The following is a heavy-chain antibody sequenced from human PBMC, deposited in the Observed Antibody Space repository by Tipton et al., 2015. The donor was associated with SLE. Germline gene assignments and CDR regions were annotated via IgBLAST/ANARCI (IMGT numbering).Heavy chain of an antibody. CDR2: INHRGST. D-gene: IGHD6-19*01. V-gene: IGHV4-34*01. Sequence: LRLSCAVYGGSFSGYYWSWIRQPPGKGLEWIGEINHRGSTHYNPSLRSRLTISVDTTKNQVPLKLSSVTAADTAVYYCVRGGQWLVRGDLQHWGQGALVTGSS. CDR1: GGSFSGYY. J-gene: IGHJ1*01. CDR3: VRGGQWLVRGDLQH.